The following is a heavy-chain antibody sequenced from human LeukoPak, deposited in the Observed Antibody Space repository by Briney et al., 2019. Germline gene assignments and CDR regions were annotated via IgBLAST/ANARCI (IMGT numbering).Heavy chain of an antibody. V-gene: IGHV4-34*01. D-gene: IGHD1-26*01. CDR3: ARGYRGNWFDP. CDR2: INHSGST. Sequence: SETLSLTCAVYGGSFSGYYWSWIRQPPGKGLEWIGEINHSGSTNYNPSLKSRVTISVDTSKNQFSLKLSSVTAADTAVYYCARGYRGNWFDPWGQGTLDTVSS. CDR1: GGSFSGYY. J-gene: IGHJ5*02.